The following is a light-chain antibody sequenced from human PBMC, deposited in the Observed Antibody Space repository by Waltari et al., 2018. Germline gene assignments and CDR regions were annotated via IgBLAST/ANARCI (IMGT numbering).Light chain of an antibody. CDR1: SSNLERNY. V-gene: IGLV1-47*01. CDR2: RNN. Sequence: QSVLTQPPSTSGTPGQKVTISCSGSSSNLERNYVSWYQQFPGSAPNPLTFRNNERPSGVPDRFSGAKSGTSASLVISGLRSEDEADYYCATWDDNLSVHVLIGGGTKLTVL. J-gene: IGLJ2*01. CDR3: ATWDDNLSVHVL.